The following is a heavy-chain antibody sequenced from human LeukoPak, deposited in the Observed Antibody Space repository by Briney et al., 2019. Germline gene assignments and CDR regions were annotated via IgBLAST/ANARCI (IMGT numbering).Heavy chain of an antibody. Sequence: GGSLRLSCAASGFTFSSYWMSWVRQAPGKGLEWVANIKQDGSEKYYVDSVKGRFTISRDNAKNSLYLQMNSLRAEDTAVYYCARDLHEATGYFDYWGQGTLVTVSS. CDR3: ARDLHEATGYFDY. D-gene: IGHD1-26*01. V-gene: IGHV3-7*04. CDR1: GFTFSSYW. CDR2: IKQDGSEK. J-gene: IGHJ4*02.